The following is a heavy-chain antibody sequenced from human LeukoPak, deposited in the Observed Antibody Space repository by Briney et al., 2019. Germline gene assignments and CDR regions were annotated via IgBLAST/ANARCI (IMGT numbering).Heavy chain of an antibody. D-gene: IGHD3-10*01. J-gene: IGHJ4*02. Sequence: SETLSLTCAVYGGSFSGNYWSWIRPPLGKGLEWIGEINKRASTNDNPSIRSRVTISVDTSRNLFTLMLSSVTAADTAVYCCANGRGLMSVRGVISDSDYWGQGTLVTVSS. V-gene: IGHV4-34*01. CDR2: INKRAST. CDR1: GGSFSGNY. CDR3: ANGRGLMSVRGVISDSDY.